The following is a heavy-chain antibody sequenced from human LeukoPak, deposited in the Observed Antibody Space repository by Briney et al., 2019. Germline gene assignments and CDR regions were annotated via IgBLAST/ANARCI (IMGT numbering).Heavy chain of an antibody. CDR2: INEDGTIQ. Sequence: PGGSLRLSCAASGFSISDYWMNWVRLVPGKGVEWVANINEDGTIQDYVASVRGRFTISRNNAKNSLYLQMNSLGAEDTAVYYCASRESSMARSHWGHGTLVTVSS. CDR3: ASRESSMARSH. J-gene: IGHJ4*01. D-gene: IGHD3-10*01. CDR1: GFSISDYW. V-gene: IGHV3-7*01.